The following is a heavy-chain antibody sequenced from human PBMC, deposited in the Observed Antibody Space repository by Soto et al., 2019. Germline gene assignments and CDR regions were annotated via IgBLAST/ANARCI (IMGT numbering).Heavy chain of an antibody. Sequence: PSETLSLTCTVSGGSISSGGYYWSWIRQHPGKGLEWIGYIYYSGSTYYNPSLKSRVTISVDTSKNQFSLKLSSVTAADTAVYYCARDGAGRYGFLNWFDPWGQGTLVTVSS. V-gene: IGHV4-31*03. J-gene: IGHJ5*02. D-gene: IGHD3-3*01. CDR2: IYYSGST. CDR1: GGSISSGGYY. CDR3: ARDGAGRYGFLNWFDP.